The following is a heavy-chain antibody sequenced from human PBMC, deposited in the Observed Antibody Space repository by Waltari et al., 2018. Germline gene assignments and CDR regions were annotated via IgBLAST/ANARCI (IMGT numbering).Heavy chain of an antibody. CDR1: GFTFSAYA. CDR2: ISSSGGST. J-gene: IGHJ6*02. D-gene: IGHD3-22*01. CDR3: AKEGYSDSSGYYYYFYHGMDV. V-gene: IGHV3-23*01. Sequence: EVQLLESGGGLVQPGGSLRLSCSASGFTFSAYAMSSAPLAPGKGLDWVATISSSGGSTYYADSVKGRFTISRDTSKNTLYVKMKSLRAEDTAVYYCAKEGYSDSSGYYYYFYHGMDVWGQGTTVTVSS.